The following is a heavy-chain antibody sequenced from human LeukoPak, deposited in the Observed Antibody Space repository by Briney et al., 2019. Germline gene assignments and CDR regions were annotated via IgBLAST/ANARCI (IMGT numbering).Heavy chain of an antibody. CDR1: GFTFNNYW. D-gene: IGHD2-2*01. Sequence: GGSLRLSCAASGFTFNNYWMHWVRQAPGKGLVWVSRINTDGSSTSYADSVKGRFTISRDNAKNTLYLQMNSLRAEDTAVYYCARWGPYCSSTSCYGLGYWGQGTLVTVSS. CDR3: ARWGPYCSSTSCYGLGY. J-gene: IGHJ4*02. CDR2: INTDGSST. V-gene: IGHV3-74*01.